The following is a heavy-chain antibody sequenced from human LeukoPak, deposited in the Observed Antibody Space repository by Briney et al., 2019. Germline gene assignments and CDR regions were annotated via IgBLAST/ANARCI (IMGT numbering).Heavy chain of an antibody. V-gene: IGHV4-59*12. Sequence: SETLSLTCTVSGGSISSYYWSWIRQPPGKGLEWIWYIYYSGSTNYNPSLKSRVTISVDTSKNQFSLKLSSVTAADTAVYYCARVSDILTGYSMYIDYWGQGTLVAVSS. CDR1: GGSISSYY. J-gene: IGHJ4*02. CDR2: IYYSGST. CDR3: ARVSDILTGYSMYIDY. D-gene: IGHD3-9*01.